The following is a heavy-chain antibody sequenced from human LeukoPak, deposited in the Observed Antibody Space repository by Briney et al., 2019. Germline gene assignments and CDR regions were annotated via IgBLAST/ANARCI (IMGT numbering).Heavy chain of an antibody. CDR2: IYPGDSDT. Sequence: GESLKISCKGSGYSFTSYWIGWVRQMPGKGLEWMGIIYPGDSDTRYSPSFQGQVTISADKSISTAYLQWSSLKASDTAMYYCARNRWSYEGPNDAFDIWDQGTMVTVSS. CDR1: GYSFTSYW. V-gene: IGHV5-51*01. CDR3: ARNRWSYEGPNDAFDI. D-gene: IGHD1-26*01. J-gene: IGHJ3*02.